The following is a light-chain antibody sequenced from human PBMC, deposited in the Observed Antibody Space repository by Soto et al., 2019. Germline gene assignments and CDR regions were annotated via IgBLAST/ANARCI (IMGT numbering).Light chain of an antibody. Sequence: DIQMTQSPSTLSGSVGDRVTITCRASQSISSWLAWYQQKPGKAPKLLINKASSLESGVPSRFSGSGSGADFTLTIRRLEPEDFAVYYCQQYNNWWTFGQGTKVDTK. CDR3: QQYNNWWT. CDR2: KAS. J-gene: IGKJ1*01. V-gene: IGKV1-5*03. CDR1: QSISSW.